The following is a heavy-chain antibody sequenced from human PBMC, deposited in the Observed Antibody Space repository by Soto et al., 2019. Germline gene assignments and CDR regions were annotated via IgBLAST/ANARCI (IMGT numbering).Heavy chain of an antibody. Sequence: GASVKVSCKASGGTFNNYAFSWVRQAPGLSLEWMGGIIPPFHTADYAQKFQDRVTITADESTRTVYMELSSLRSQDTAMYYCASPNVFFSTKEWSRSYFEYWGQGNLVTVSS. J-gene: IGHJ4*02. CDR1: GGTFNNYA. D-gene: IGHD2-8*01. CDR3: ASPNVFFSTKEWSRSYFEY. CDR2: IIPPFHTA. V-gene: IGHV1-69*13.